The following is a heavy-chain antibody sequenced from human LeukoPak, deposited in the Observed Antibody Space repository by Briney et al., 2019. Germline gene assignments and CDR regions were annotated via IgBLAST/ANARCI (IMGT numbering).Heavy chain of an antibody. J-gene: IGHJ2*01. CDR1: GYIFDIYA. Sequence: ASVKVSCKASGYIFDIYALNWVRQDPGQALEYMGWINANTGNPTYAQGFTGRFVFSLDTSVSTAYLQISSLKAEDTAVYYCARDFPARDWFFDLWGRGTLVTVSS. CDR2: INANTGNP. V-gene: IGHV7-4-1*02. CDR3: ARDFPARDWFFDL.